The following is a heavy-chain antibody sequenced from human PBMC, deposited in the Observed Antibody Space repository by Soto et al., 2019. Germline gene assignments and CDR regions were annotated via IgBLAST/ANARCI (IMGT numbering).Heavy chain of an antibody. Sequence: SESLSLTCGVSFGSFSCYYCTWIRQPPGKGLEWIGAINDSGSTNYNPSLKIRVTMSIDTSKNQFSLKLDSVTAADTAVYYCATGTKKLMYWSQGTMVTVSS. V-gene: IGHV4-34*01. J-gene: IGHJ4*02. D-gene: IGHD2-8*01. CDR3: ATGTKKLMY. CDR1: FGSFSCYY. CDR2: INDSGST.